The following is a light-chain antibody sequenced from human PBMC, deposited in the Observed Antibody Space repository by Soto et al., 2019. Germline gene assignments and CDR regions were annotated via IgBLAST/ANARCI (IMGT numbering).Light chain of an antibody. CDR3: SSYTSSSILV. J-gene: IGLJ2*01. Sequence: QSVLTQPASVSGSPGQSITISCTGTSSDVGGYNYVSWYQQHPGKAPKLMIYEVSNRPSGVSNRLSGSKSGNTASLTISGLQAEDEADYYCSSYTSSSILVFGGGTQLTVL. V-gene: IGLV2-14*01. CDR1: SSDVGGYNY. CDR2: EVS.